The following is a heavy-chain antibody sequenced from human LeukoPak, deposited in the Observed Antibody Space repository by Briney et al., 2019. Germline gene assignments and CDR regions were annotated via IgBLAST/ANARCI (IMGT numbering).Heavy chain of an antibody. J-gene: IGHJ4*02. D-gene: IGHD3-16*01. CDR1: GFTFSSYA. V-gene: IGHV3-23*01. CDR2: ISGSGGNT. Sequence: GGSLRLSCAASGFTFSSYAMSWVRQAPGKGLEWVSSISGSGGNTYHADSVKGRFTISRDNSKKTLSLQMNSLRAEDTAVYYCAKGPWGGDYFDYWGQGTLVTVSS. CDR3: AKGPWGGDYFDY.